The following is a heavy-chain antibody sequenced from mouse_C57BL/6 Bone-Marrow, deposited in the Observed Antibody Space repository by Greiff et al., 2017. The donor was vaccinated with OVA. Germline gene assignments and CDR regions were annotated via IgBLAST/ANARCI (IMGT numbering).Heavy chain of an antibody. J-gene: IGHJ2*01. V-gene: IGHV1-77*01. CDR3: ARKAIYYDSSCYFDD. CDR2: IGPGSGST. D-gene: IGHD2-4*01. CDR1: GYTFTDYY. Sequence: VKLQESGAELVKPGASVKISCKASGYTFTDYYINWVKQRPGQGLEWIGKIGPGSGSTYYNEKFKGKATLTADKSSSTAYMQLSSLTSEDSAVYICARKAIYYDSSCYFDDWGKGTTLTVSS.